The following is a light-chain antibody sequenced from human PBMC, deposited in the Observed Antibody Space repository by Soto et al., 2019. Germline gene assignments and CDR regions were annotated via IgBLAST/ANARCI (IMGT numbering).Light chain of an antibody. J-gene: IGKJ2*01. Sequence: EIVLTQSPGTLSLSPGERATLSCRASQSVSNNYLAWYQQNPGQAPRLLIYGASNRATGIPARFSGSGSGTDFTLTISSLEPEDFAVYYCQQRSNWPLYTFGQGTKLEIK. V-gene: IGKV3D-20*02. CDR2: GAS. CDR1: QSVSNNY. CDR3: QQRSNWPLYT.